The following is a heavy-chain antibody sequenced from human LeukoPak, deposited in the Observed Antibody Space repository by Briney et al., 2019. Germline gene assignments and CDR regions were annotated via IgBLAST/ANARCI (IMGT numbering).Heavy chain of an antibody. V-gene: IGHV3-48*03. D-gene: IGHD3-10*01. CDR3: ARAGAWLLVTGYYFDY. CDR2: ISSSGSTI. Sequence: GGSLRLSCAASGFTFSSYEMNWVRQAPGKGLEWVSYISSSGSTIYYADSVKGRFTISRDNAKNSLYLQMSSLRAEDTAVYYCARAGAWLLVTGYYFDYWGQGTLVTVSS. CDR1: GFTFSSYE. J-gene: IGHJ4*02.